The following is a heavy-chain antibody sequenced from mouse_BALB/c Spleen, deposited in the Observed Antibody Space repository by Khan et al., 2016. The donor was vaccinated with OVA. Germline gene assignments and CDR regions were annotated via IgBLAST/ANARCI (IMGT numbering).Heavy chain of an antibody. J-gene: IGHJ2*01. CDR2: INPSNGRT. D-gene: IGHD2-1*01. V-gene: IGHV1S81*02. Sequence: QVQLQQPGAELVNPGASVNLSCKASGYTLTSYWMHWVKQRPGQGLEWIGEINPSNGRTNYNEKFKSKATLTVDKSSSTAYMQLSSPTPEDSAVYYCARLLINFDYWGQGTTLTVSS. CDR1: GYTLTSYW. CDR3: ARLLINFDY.